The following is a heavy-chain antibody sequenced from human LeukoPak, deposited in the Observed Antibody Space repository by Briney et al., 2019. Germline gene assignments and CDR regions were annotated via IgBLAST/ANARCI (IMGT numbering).Heavy chain of an antibody. CDR1: GGSFSGHY. J-gene: IGHJ4*02. CDR3: AKDPPSPDPYSNYLFDY. V-gene: IGHV3-53*05. CDR2: IYSGGTT. D-gene: IGHD4-11*01. Sequence: ETLSLTCGVYGGSFSGHYWSWVRQAPGKGLEWVSVIYSGGTTYYADSVKRRFSISRDNSKNTLYLQMNSLRGEDTAVYYCAKDPPSPDPYSNYLFDYWGQGTLVTVSS.